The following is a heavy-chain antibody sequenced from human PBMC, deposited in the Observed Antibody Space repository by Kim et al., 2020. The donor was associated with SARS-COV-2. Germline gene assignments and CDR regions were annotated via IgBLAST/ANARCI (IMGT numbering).Heavy chain of an antibody. V-gene: IGHV4-39*07. D-gene: IGHD3-22*01. CDR2: IYYSGST. Sequence: SETLSLTCTVSGGSISSSSYYWGWIRQPPGKGLEWIGSIYYSGSTYYNPSLKSRVTISVDTSKNQFSLKLSSVTAADTVVYYCASYYYDSPFEYYFDYWGQGTLVTVSS. J-gene: IGHJ4*02. CDR3: ASYYYDSPFEYYFDY. CDR1: GGSISSSSYY.